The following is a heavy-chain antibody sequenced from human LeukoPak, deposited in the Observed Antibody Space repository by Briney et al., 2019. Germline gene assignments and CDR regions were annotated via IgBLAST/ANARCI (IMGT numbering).Heavy chain of an antibody. CDR2: IKSDGSIT. Sequence: HPGGSLRLSCAASGFTFSSNWMHWVRQAPGKGLVWVSCIKSDGSITNYADSVKGRFTISRDNAKNTLYLQMNSLRAEDTAVYYCARDGHGITIFGHFQEWGQGTRVTVAS. CDR3: ARDGHGITIFGHFQE. D-gene: IGHD3-9*01. CDR1: GFTFSSNW. V-gene: IGHV3-74*01. J-gene: IGHJ1*01.